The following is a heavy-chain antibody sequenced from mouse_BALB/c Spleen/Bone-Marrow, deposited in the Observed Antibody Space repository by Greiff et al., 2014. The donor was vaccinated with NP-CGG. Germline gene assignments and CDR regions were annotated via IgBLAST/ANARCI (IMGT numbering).Heavy chain of an antibody. V-gene: IGHV1-9*01. CDR1: GYTFSSYW. D-gene: IGHD1-1*01. J-gene: IGHJ1*01. Sequence: VQGVESGAELMKPGASVKISCKATGYTFSSYWIAWVKQRPGHGLEWIGEILPGSGSTNYNEKFKGKATFTADTSSNTAYMQLSSLTSDDSAVYYCAREDGLWYFDVWGAGTTVTVSS. CDR3: AREDGLWYFDV. CDR2: ILPGSGST.